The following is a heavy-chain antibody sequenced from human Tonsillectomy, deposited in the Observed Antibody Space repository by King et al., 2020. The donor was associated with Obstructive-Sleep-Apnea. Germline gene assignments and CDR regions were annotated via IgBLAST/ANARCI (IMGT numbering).Heavy chain of an antibody. CDR3: AKDFYTMVRGFSLYYGMDV. J-gene: IGHJ6*02. Sequence: VQLVESGGGVVQPGRSLRLSCAASGFTFSSYGMHWVRQAPGKGLEWVAVIWYDGSNKYYADSVKGRFTISRDNSKNTLYLQMNSLRAEDTAVYYCAKDFYTMVRGFSLYYGMDVWGQGTTVTVSS. CDR1: GFTFSSYG. D-gene: IGHD3-10*01. CDR2: IWYDGSNK. V-gene: IGHV3-33*06.